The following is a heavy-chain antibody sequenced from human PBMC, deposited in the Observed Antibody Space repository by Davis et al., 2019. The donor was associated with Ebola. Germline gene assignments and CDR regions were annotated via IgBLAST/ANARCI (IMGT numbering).Heavy chain of an antibody. CDR1: GGSFSGYY. D-gene: IGHD4-17*01. V-gene: IGHV4-34*01. CDR3: ARRGYGDYYLDY. J-gene: IGHJ4*02. CDR2: INHSGST. Sequence: SQTLSLTCAVYGGSFSGYYWSWIRQPPGKGLEWIGEINHSGSTNYNPSLKSRVTISVDTSKNQFSLKLSSVTAADTAVYYCARRGYGDYYLDYWGQGTLVTVSS.